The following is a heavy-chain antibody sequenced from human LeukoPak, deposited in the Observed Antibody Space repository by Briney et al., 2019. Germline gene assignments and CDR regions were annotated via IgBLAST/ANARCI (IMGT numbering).Heavy chain of an antibody. CDR2: ISYDGSNK. Sequence: GVALRRSCEGSAFIFSGHWMNWVRQAPGKGLEWVAVISYDGSNKYYADSVKGRFTISRDNSKNTLYLQMNSLRAEDTAVYYCARDHVAVAGFDYWGQGTLVTVSS. CDR3: ARDHVAVAGFDY. CDR1: AFIFSGHW. V-gene: IGHV3-30*03. D-gene: IGHD6-19*01. J-gene: IGHJ4*02.